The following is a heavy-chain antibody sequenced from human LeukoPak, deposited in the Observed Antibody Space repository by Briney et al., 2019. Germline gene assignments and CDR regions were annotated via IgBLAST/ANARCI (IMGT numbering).Heavy chain of an antibody. D-gene: IGHD1-26*01. J-gene: IGHJ4*02. Sequence: SQTLSLTCTVSGGSISSGGYYWSWIRQHPGKGPEWIGYIHHGGSTYYNPSLKSRVSISVDTSMDQFSLNLTSVTAADTAIYFCARVVGDYFDYWGQGTLVTVSS. CDR2: IHHGGST. V-gene: IGHV4-31*03. CDR1: GGSISSGGYY. CDR3: ARVVGDYFDY.